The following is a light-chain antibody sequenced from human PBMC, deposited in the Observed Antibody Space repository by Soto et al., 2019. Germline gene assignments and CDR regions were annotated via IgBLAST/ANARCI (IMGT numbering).Light chain of an antibody. CDR2: LEGSGSY. V-gene: IGLV4-60*02. CDR1: SGHSSYI. CDR3: ETWDSNWV. J-gene: IGLJ3*02. Sequence: QSVLTQSSSASASLRSSVKLTCTVSSGHSSYIIAWHQQQPGKAPRYLMKLEGSGSYNKGSGVPDRFSGSGSGADRYLTISNLQFEDEADYYCETWDSNWVFGGGTKVTVL.